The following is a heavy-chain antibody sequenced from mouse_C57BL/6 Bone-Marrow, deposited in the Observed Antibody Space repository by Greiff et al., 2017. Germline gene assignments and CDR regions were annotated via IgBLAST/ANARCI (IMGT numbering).Heavy chain of an antibody. D-gene: IGHD2-4*01. CDR1: GYTFTNYW. CDR2: MHPNGGSP. J-gene: IGHJ4*01. V-gene: IGHV1-64*01. Sequence: QVQLKQSGAELVKPGASVKLSCKASGYTFTNYWMHWVKQRPGQGLEWIGMMHPNGGSPDYNEKFKSEATLSVDKSSRTAYMELSSLTSEDSAVYYCARSYDYDDYTMAYWGQGTSVTVSS. CDR3: ARSYDYDDYTMAY.